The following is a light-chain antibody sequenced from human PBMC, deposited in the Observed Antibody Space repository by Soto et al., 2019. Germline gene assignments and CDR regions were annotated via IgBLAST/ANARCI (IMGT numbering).Light chain of an antibody. Sequence: QSALTQPASVSGSPGQSIAISCTGTSSNVGGYNFVSWYQQHPDKAPKLLIYEVNKRPSGVSNRFSGSKSDNTASLTISGLQAEDEADYYCCSYGGDRIFGGGTKLTVL. J-gene: IGLJ2*01. CDR1: SSNVGGYNF. CDR3: CSYGGDRI. CDR2: EVN. V-gene: IGLV2-23*02.